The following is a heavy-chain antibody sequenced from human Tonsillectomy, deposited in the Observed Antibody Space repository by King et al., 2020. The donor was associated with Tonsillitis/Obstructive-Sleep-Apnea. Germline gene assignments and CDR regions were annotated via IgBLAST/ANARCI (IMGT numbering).Heavy chain of an antibody. CDR2: ISSGSSYT. V-gene: IGHV3-11*05. J-gene: IGHJ4*02. D-gene: IGHD2-8*01. CDR3: ATHHTNTSPFDY. Sequence: VQLVESGGGLVKPGGSLRLSCAASGFTFRDYYMSWIRQAPGKGLEWVSYISSGSSYTNYADSVKGRFTISRDNAKNSLYLQMNSLRAEDTAVYYCATHHTNTSPFDYWGRGTLVTVSS. CDR1: GFTFRDYY.